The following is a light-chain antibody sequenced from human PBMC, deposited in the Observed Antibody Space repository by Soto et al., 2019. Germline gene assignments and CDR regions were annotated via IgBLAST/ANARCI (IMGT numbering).Light chain of an antibody. CDR2: DAS. V-gene: IGKV3-11*01. Sequence: EIVMTQSPATLSVSPGERATLSCRASQSVTNYIAWYQQRPGQAPRLLIYDASNRATGVPARFSGSRSGTYFTLTISDLEPAYFALYYCQQRLNWPPGFGQGTKVDIK. CDR3: QQRLNWPPG. J-gene: IGKJ1*01. CDR1: QSVTNY.